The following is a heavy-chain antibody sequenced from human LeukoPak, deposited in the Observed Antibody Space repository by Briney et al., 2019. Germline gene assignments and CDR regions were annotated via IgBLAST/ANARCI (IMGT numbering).Heavy chain of an antibody. Sequence: PSETLSLTCAVYGGSFSGYYWSWLRQPPGKGLEWIGEINHSGSTNYNPSLKSRVTISVDTSKNQFSLKLSSMTAADTAVYYCARVRRDGYNRSYWYFDLWGRGTLVTVSS. CDR3: ARVRRDGYNRSYWYFDL. CDR1: GGSFSGYY. D-gene: IGHD5-24*01. J-gene: IGHJ2*01. V-gene: IGHV4-34*01. CDR2: INHSGST.